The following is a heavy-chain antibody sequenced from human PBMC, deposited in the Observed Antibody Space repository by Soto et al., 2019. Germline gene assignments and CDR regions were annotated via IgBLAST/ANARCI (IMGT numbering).Heavy chain of an antibody. J-gene: IGHJ4*02. D-gene: IGHD3-22*01. V-gene: IGHV4-59*01. CDR1: GGSISSYY. CDR2: IYYSGST. CDR3: ARDSEGVYYYDSSGYFDY. Sequence: SETLSLTCTVSGGSISSYYWSWIRQPPGKGLEWIGYIYYSGSTNYNPSLKSRVTISVDTSKNQFSLKLSSVTAADTAVYYCARDSEGVYYYDSSGYFDYWGQGTLVTVSS.